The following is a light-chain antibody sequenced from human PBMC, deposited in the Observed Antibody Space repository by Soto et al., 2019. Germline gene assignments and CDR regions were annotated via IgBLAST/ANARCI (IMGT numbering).Light chain of an antibody. V-gene: IGLV1-47*01. CDR2: RDG. J-gene: IGLJ3*02. CDR3: AVWDNSMTAWV. Sequence: QSVLTQPPSASGTPGQSLTISCSGGYSTIGSHYVYWYQHFTGTAPRLLIFRDGQRPSGVPARFFGSKSDTSASLAITGLRSEDEAHYYCAVWDNSMTAWVFGGATQRTVL. CDR1: YSTIGSHY.